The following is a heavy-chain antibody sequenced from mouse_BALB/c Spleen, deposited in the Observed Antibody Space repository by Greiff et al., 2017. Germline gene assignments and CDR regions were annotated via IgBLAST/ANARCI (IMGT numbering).Heavy chain of an antibody. CDR3: ARDTARYYFDY. Sequence: EVQGVESGGGLVQPGGSLRLSCATSGFTFTDYYMSWVRQPPGKALEWLGFIRNKANGYTTEYSASVKGRFTISRDNSQSILYLQMNTLRAEDSATYYCARDTARYYFDYWGQGTTLTVSS. CDR2: IRNKANGYTT. D-gene: IGHD1-2*01. J-gene: IGHJ2*01. CDR1: GFTFTDYY. V-gene: IGHV7-3*02.